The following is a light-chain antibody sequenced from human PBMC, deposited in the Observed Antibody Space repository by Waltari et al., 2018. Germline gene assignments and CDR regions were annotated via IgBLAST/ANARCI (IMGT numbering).Light chain of an antibody. Sequence: QSALTQPASVSGSPGQSITISCTGTSSDVGSYNLVSCYQQHPGKATKLMIYEGSKRPSGVSNRFSGSKSGNTASLTISGLQAEDEADYCCCSYAGSSTWVFGGGTKLTVL. CDR1: SSDVGSYNL. J-gene: IGLJ3*02. CDR2: EGS. V-gene: IGLV2-23*01. CDR3: CSYAGSSTWV.